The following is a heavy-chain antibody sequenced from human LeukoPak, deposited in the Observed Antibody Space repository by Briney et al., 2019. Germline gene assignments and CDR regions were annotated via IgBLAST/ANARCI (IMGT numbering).Heavy chain of an antibody. CDR1: GYTFTSYG. CDR2: ISAYNGNT. V-gene: IGHV1-18*01. CDR3: ARLVDAFDV. J-gene: IGHJ3*01. Sequence: ASVKVSCKASGYTFTSYGISWVRQAPGQGLEWMGWISAYNGNTNYAQKFKGRVTMTRDTSIRTVYMDLSGLTSDDTAIYYCARLVDAFDVWGQGTMVTVSS.